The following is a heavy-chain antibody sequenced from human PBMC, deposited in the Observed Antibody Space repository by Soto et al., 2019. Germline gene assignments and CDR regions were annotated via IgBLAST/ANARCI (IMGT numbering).Heavy chain of an antibody. V-gene: IGHV3-30*18. CDR3: AKAYTTHWSFDX. CDR1: GVTFSGYG. J-gene: IGHJ4*02. Sequence: PGRSLRLSCAASGVTFSGYGMHGVRQAPGKGLEWVSFISYDGSNKYYAYSVKGRFTISRDNSNNTLYLQMNSLIAEDTAVYYCAKAYTTHWSFDXWGQATLLTVSX. CDR2: ISYDGSNK. D-gene: IGHD2-2*02.